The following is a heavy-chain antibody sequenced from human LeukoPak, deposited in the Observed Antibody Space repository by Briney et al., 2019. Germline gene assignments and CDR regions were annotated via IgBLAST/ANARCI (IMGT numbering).Heavy chain of an antibody. CDR1: GFTFSSFG. CDR2: ISGSGGST. V-gene: IGHV3-23*01. J-gene: IGHJ6*03. CDR3: AKCILTGYFKGYMDV. Sequence: GGSLRLSCAASGFTFSSFGMSWVRQAPGKGLEWVSAISGSGGSTYYADSVKGRFTISRDNSKNTLYLQMNSLRAEDTAVYYCAKCILTGYFKGYMDVWGKGTTVTISS. D-gene: IGHD3-9*01.